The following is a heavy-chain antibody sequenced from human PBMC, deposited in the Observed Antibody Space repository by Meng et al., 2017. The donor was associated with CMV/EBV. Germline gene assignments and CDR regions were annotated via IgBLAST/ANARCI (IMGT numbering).Heavy chain of an antibody. J-gene: IGHJ4*02. CDR3: ANQYSSSWGGGYFDY. CDR2: IRYDGSNK. V-gene: IGHV3-30*02. D-gene: IGHD6-13*01. CDR1: GFTFSSYG. Sequence: GESLKISCAASGFTFSSYGMHWVRQAPGKGLEWVVFIRYDGSNKYYADSVKGRFTISRDNSKNTLYLQMNSLRAEDTAVYYCANQYSSSWGGGYFDYWGQGTLVTVSS.